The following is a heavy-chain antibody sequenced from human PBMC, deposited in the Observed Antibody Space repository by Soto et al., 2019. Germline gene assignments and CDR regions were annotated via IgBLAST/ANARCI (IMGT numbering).Heavy chain of an antibody. V-gene: IGHV3-73*01. D-gene: IGHD3-16*02. CDR3: TRDGLRLGELSFDY. CDR1: GFSFSGSV. CDR2: IRSKANSYAT. Sequence: VGSLRLSCAASGFSFSGSVMHWVRQPSGSGLEWVGLIRSKANSYATGYAASVKGRFTFSRDDSKNTVHLQMNSLKTEDTAVYYCTRDGLRLGELSFDYWGQGILVTVSS. J-gene: IGHJ4*02.